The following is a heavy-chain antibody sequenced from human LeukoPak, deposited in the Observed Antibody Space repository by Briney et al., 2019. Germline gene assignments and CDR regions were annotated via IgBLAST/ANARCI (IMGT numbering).Heavy chain of an antibody. Sequence: LGESLKISCKCSGYTFTTYWIAWVRQMPGKGLEWMAIIYPGDSNTKYSPSFQGHISVSVDNSTSIAYLQWNSLQASDTAMYYCARRLTTEETFDYWGQGTLVTVSS. V-gene: IGHV5-51*01. J-gene: IGHJ4*02. CDR1: GYTFTTYW. D-gene: IGHD1-1*01. CDR3: ARRLTTEETFDY. CDR2: IYPGDSNT.